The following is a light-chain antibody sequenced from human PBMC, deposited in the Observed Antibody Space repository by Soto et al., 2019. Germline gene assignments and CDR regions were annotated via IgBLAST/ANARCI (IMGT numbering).Light chain of an antibody. CDR2: ATS. Sequence: EIVMTHAPATLSVSPGERATLSCRASQSVSSNFAWYNQKPGQAPRLLIYATSTGATGIPARFSGSGSGTEFTLTIRCLQSEDFALYHCQQYNDWPLTFGGGTKVEIK. CDR1: QSVSSN. J-gene: IGKJ4*01. CDR3: QQYNDWPLT. V-gene: IGKV3-15*01.